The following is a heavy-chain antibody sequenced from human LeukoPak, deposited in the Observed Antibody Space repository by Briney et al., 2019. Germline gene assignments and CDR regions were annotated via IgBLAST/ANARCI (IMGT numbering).Heavy chain of an antibody. D-gene: IGHD2-2*01. CDR1: GFTFSSCA. CDR2: ISYDGSNK. CDR3: AKGKVVPAAVFDY. V-gene: IGHV3-30-3*01. J-gene: IGHJ4*02. Sequence: GRSLRLSCAASGFTFSSCAMHWVRQAPGKGLEWVAVISYDGSNKYYADSVKGRFTISRDNSKNTLYLQMNSLRAEDTAVYYCAKGKVVPAAVFDYWGQGTLVTVSS.